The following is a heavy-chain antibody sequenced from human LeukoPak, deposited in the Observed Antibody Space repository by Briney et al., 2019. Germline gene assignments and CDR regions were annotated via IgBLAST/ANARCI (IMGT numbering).Heavy chain of an antibody. V-gene: IGHV4-34*01. D-gene: IGHD3-22*01. J-gene: IGHJ4*02. CDR2: INHSGST. CDR1: GGSFSGYY. CDR3: AREDSVVSFDY. Sequence: KPSETLSLTCAVYGGSFSGYYWSWIRQPPGKGLEWIGEINHSGSTNYNPSLKSQVTISVDTSKNQFSLKLSSVTAADTAVYYCAREDSVVSFDYWGQGTLVTVSS.